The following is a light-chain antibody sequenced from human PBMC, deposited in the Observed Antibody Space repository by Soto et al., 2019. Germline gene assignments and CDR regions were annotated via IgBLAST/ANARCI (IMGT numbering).Light chain of an antibody. Sequence: EMVMTQSPATLSVSPGERVTLSCRASESVHSNLAWYQQKPGQGPSLLIYYASTRVTGVPARFSGSGSGTEFNLTISSLQSEDFGVYYCQHYSNWPPTFGPGTKVEIK. CDR1: ESVHSN. V-gene: IGKV3-15*01. J-gene: IGKJ1*01. CDR2: YAS. CDR3: QHYSNWPPT.